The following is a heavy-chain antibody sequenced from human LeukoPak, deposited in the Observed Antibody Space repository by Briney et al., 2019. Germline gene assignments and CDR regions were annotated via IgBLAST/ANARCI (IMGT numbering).Heavy chain of an antibody. CDR1: GFTFEDYD. CDR2: INWSGGST. CDR3: ARSGYSDYVWGSYRPPPFDY. J-gene: IGHJ4*02. V-gene: IGHV3-20*04. Sequence: TGGSLRLSCAASGFTFEDYDMRWVRQPPGKGLEWVSGINWSGGSTRCADSVKDRFTISRDNAKTSLYLQMTSLRAEDTALYYCARSGYSDYVWGSYRPPPFDYWGQGTLVTVSS. D-gene: IGHD3-16*02.